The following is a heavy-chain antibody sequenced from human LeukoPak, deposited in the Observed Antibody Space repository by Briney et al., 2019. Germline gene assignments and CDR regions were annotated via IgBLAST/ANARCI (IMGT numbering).Heavy chain of an antibody. CDR1: GGTFSSYA. V-gene: IGHV1-69*04. J-gene: IGHJ6*02. CDR3: ARGTSIVGAPPPIFYYYYGMDV. D-gene: IGHD1-26*01. CDR2: IIPILGIA. Sequence: ASVKVSCKASGGTFSSYAISWVRQAPGQGLEWMGRIIPILGIANYAQQFQGRVTITADKSTSTAYMELSSLRSEDTAVYYCARGTSIVGAPPPIFYYYYGMDVWGQGTTVTVSS.